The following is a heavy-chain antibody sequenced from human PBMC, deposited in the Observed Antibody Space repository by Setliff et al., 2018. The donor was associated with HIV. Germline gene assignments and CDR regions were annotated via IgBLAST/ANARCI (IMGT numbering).Heavy chain of an antibody. CDR1: GYTFTGYY. V-gene: IGHV1-2*06. Sequence: ASVKVSCKASGYTFTGYYMHWVRQAPGQGLEWMGRINPNSGGTNYAQKFQGRVTMTRDTSINTAYMELSGLRSDDTAMYFCARQLSNSLDYWGQGTLVTVSS. J-gene: IGHJ4*02. CDR3: ARQLSNSLDY. D-gene: IGHD7-27*01. CDR2: INPNSGGT.